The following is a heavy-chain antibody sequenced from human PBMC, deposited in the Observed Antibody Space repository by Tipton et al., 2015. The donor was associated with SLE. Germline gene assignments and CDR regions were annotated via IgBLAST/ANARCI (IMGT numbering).Heavy chain of an antibody. D-gene: IGHD5-12*01. Sequence: GLVKPSETLSLTCTVSGVSISSYYWSWIRQAPRKGLEWIGYGYYSGSTNYNPSLKSRVTISVDTSKNQFSLKLTSVTASDTAVYYCARAQWLNYYFDYWGQGTLVTVSS. CDR2: GYYSGST. J-gene: IGHJ4*02. CDR1: GVSISSYY. V-gene: IGHV4-59*08. CDR3: ARAQWLNYYFDY.